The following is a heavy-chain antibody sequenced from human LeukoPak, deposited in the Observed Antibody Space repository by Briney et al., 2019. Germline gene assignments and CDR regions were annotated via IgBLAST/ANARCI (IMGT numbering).Heavy chain of an antibody. CDR1: GFTFSNYA. CDR3: ARSGHCSGGSCSTYFFEY. J-gene: IGHJ4*02. D-gene: IGHD2-15*01. V-gene: IGHV3-23*01. CDR2: ISGGGGGT. Sequence: PGGSLRLSCAASGFTFSNYAVSWVRQAPGKGLEWVSTISGGGGGTYYADSVKGRFTISRDNSKNTLYLQMNSLRAEDTALYYCARSGHCSGGSCSTYFFEYWGQGTLVAVSS.